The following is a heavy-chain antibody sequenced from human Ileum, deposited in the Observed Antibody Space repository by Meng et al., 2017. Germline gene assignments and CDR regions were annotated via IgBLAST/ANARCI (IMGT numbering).Heavy chain of an antibody. D-gene: IGHD2-21*01. CDR1: GDSISSRDW. Sequence: QGRLQESGPGLVKPSGTLSLTCAVSGDSISSRDWWSWVRQPPGKGLEWIGEISQESGRTNYNPSLKSRVTISLDKSKNQFSLNLNSVTAADTAVYYCVRNEGYSLGDWGQGTLVTVSS. V-gene: IGHV4-4*02. J-gene: IGHJ4*02. CDR2: ISQESGRT. CDR3: VRNEGYSLGD.